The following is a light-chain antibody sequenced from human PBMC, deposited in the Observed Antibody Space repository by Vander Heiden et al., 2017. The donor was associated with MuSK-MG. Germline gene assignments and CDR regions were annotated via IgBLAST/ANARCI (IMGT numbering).Light chain of an antibody. CDR2: AAS. CDR1: QNINTW. V-gene: IGKV1-12*01. CDR3: QQSNTFPLT. Sequence: DIQMTQSPSFVSASVGDRVIITCRASQNINTWLAWYQQRPGKAPQLLIYAASTLHSGVPPRFSGSGSGTEFTLTISSLQPEDFATYYCQQSNTFPLTFGGGTKVEIK. J-gene: IGKJ4*01.